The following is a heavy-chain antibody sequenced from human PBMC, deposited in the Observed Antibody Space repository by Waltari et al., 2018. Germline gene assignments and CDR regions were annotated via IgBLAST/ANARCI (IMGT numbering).Heavy chain of an antibody. Sequence: QITLKESGPTLVKPTQTLTLTCTFSGFSLSTSGLGVGWLRQPPGKALEWLALIYWDDDKRYSPSLKSRLTITKDTSKNQVVLTMTNMDPVDTATYYCAHSAGYSYGLGGNWFDPWGQGTLVTVSS. J-gene: IGHJ5*02. CDR3: AHSAGYSYGLGGNWFDP. CDR1: GFSLSTSGLG. CDR2: IYWDDDK. V-gene: IGHV2-5*02. D-gene: IGHD5-18*01.